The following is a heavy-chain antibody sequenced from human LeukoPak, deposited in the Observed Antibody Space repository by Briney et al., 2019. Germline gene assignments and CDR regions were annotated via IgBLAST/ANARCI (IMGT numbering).Heavy chain of an antibody. CDR2: IKQDGSEK. CDR1: GFTFSTYW. CDR3: ARSLRVAVAASY. J-gene: IGHJ4*02. D-gene: IGHD6-19*01. Sequence: GGSLRLSCAASGFTFSTYWMSWVRQAPGKGLEWVANIKQDGSEKYYLDSLKGRFTISRDNAKNSLYLQMNSLTTEDTAIYYCARSLRVAVAASYWGQGTLVTVSS. V-gene: IGHV3-7*01.